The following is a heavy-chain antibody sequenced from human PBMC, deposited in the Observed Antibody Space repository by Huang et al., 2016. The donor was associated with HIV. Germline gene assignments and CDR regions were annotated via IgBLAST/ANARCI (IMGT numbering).Heavy chain of an antibody. CDR3: AKDLTYTFGRHFDY. CDR1: GFTFGSFG. Sequence: QVQLVESGGGVVQPGGSLRLSCSASGFTFGSFGMHWVRQAPGKGLEWVGFIRYDGNNDYYADSVRGRFTISRDNSKDTLYLQMNRLRPDDSAVYYCAKDLTYTFGRHFDYWGRGTLVTVSS. D-gene: IGHD3-3*01. V-gene: IGHV3-30*02. J-gene: IGHJ4*02. CDR2: IRYDGNND.